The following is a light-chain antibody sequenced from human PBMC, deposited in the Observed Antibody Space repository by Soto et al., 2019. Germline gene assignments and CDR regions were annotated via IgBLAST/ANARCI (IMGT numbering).Light chain of an antibody. Sequence: QSALTQPASVSGSPGQSITVSCTGTSSDVGGYSLVSWYHQNPGNAPKLVIYEGTKRPSGVSPRLSGSKSDNTASLTISGLQAEDEGDYYCCSYTSTTVIFGGGTKLTVL. CDR3: CSYTSTTVI. J-gene: IGLJ2*01. CDR1: SSDVGGYSL. V-gene: IGLV2-23*01. CDR2: EGT.